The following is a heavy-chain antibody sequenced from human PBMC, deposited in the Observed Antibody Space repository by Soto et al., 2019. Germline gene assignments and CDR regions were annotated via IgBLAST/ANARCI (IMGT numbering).Heavy chain of an antibody. V-gene: IGHV4-30-2*06. CDR1: GGSITSGGYS. J-gene: IGHJ6*02. CDR3: ARDYYGMDV. Sequence: LSLTCTVSGGSITSGGYSWTWIRQSPGKGLEWIGYTYQSGSAYYNPSLKSRVTISVDRSKNQFSLNLTSVTAADTAVYYCARDYYGMDVWGQGTTVTVSS. CDR2: TYQSGSA.